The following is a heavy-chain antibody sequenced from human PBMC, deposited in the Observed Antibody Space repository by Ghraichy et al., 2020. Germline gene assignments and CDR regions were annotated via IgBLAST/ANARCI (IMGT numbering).Heavy chain of an antibody. CDR1: GFTFSSYS. V-gene: IGHV3-48*02. J-gene: IGHJ6*02. D-gene: IGHD4-11*01. CDR3: ARRLTRGGTTYGMDV. CDR2: ISSSSSSI. Sequence: GGSLRLSCAASGFTFSSYSMNWVRQAPGKGLEWVSYISSSSSSIYYADSVKGRFTISRDNAKNSLYLQMNSLRDEDTAVYYCARRLTRGGTTYGMDVWGQGNTVTASS.